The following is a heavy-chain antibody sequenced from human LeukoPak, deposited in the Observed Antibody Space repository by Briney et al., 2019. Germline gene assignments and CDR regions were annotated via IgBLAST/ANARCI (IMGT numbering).Heavy chain of an antibody. V-gene: IGHV4-38-2*02. CDR3: AGDGGIPAAPFDY. CDR1: GYSISSGYY. Sequence: SETLSLTCTVSGYSISSGYYWGWIRQPPGKGLEWIGSIYHSGSTYYNPSLKSRVTISVDTSKNQFSLKLRSVTAADTAVYYCAGDGGIPAAPFDYWGQGTLVTVSS. CDR2: IYHSGST. D-gene: IGHD2-2*01. J-gene: IGHJ4*02.